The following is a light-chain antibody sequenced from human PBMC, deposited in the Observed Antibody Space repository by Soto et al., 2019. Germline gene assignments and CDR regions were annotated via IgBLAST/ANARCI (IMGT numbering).Light chain of an antibody. CDR3: LQSASSPRT. Sequence: EIVLTQSPGTLSLSPGERATLSCRASQNVGKNFLTWYQQKPGQAPRLLVYGASTRATGIPDRFVGSGSGTDFTLTISRLEPEYFAVYFCLQSASSPRTFVQGTTVEIK. CDR2: GAS. J-gene: IGKJ1*01. CDR1: QNVGKNF. V-gene: IGKV3-20*01.